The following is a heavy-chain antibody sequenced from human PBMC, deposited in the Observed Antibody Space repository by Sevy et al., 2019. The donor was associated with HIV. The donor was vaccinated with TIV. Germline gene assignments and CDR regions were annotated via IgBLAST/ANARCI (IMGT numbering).Heavy chain of an antibody. J-gene: IGHJ4*02. D-gene: IGHD3-22*01. Sequence: GGSLRLSCAASGFTFSNAWMSWVRQAPGKGLEWVGRIKSKTDGGTTDYAAPVKGRFTISRDDSKKTLYLQMNSLKTEDTAVYYWTTDDYYDSSGYYAILYYFDYWGQGTLVTVSS. CDR2: IKSKTDGGTT. V-gene: IGHV3-15*01. CDR1: GFTFSNAW. CDR3: TTDDYYDSSGYYAILYYFDY.